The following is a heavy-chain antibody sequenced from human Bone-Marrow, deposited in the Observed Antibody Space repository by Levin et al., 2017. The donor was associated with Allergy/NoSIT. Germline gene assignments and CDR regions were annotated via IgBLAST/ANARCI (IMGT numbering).Heavy chain of an antibody. J-gene: IGHJ6*02. Sequence: ASVKVSCKVSGYSLSKLSMHWVRQSPGKGLEWMGGFDPEEGEAIYAQSFQGRVTMTQDTSTDIVYMELSTLRSEDTALYFCATGVVVPAATEDYYGLDVWGQGTTVTVSS. V-gene: IGHV1-24*01. D-gene: IGHD2-15*01. CDR2: FDPEEGEA. CDR3: ATGVVVPAATEDYYGLDV. CDR1: GYSLSKLS.